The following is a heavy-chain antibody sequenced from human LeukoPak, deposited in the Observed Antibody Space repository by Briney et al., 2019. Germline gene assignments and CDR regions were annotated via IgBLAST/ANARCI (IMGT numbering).Heavy chain of an antibody. D-gene: IGHD6-13*01. Sequence: GASVKVSCKASGYTFTSYDINWVRQATGQGLEWMGWMNPNSGNTGYAQKFQGRVTMTRNTSISTAYMELSSLRSEDTAVYYCARFHGSSYSTPFDYWGQGTLVTVSS. J-gene: IGHJ4*02. CDR2: MNPNSGNT. CDR3: ARFHGSSYSTPFDY. V-gene: IGHV1-8*01. CDR1: GYTFTSYD.